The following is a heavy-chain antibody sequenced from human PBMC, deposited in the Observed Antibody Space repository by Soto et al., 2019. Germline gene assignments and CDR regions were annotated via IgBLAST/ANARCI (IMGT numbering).Heavy chain of an antibody. CDR3: AIALGGGPNYVH. D-gene: IGHD3-16*01. J-gene: IGHJ4*02. CDR1: GYTFTSYY. CDR2: INPSGGST. Sequence: ASVKVSCKASGYTFTSYYMHWVRQAPGQGLEWMGIINPSGGSTSYAQKFQGRVTMIRDTSTSTVYMELSSLRSEDTAVYYCAIALGGGPNYVHWGQGTLVTVSS. V-gene: IGHV1-46*01.